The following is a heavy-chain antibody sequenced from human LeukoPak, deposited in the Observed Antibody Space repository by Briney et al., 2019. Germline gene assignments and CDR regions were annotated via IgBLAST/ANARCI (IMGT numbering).Heavy chain of an antibody. J-gene: IGHJ5*02. V-gene: IGHV4-39*01. D-gene: IGHD1-14*01. CDR3: ARLLDRNYEGGAFDP. CDR2: MYYSGST. CDR1: GGSISNGVYY. Sequence: SQTLSLTCTVSGGSISNGVYYWSWISQPPGKGLEWIGSMYYSGSTYYNPSLKSRVTISVDTSKNQFSLKLSSVTAADTAVYYCARLLDRNYEGGAFDPWGQGTLVTVSS.